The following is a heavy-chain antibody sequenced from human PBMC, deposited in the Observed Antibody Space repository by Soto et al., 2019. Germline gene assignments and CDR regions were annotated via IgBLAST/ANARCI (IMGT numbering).Heavy chain of an antibody. CDR1: GFTFSSYA. CDR2: ISGIGGSR. Sequence: GGSLRLSCAASGFTFSSYAMSWVRQAPGKGLEWLSAISGIGGSRYYADSVKGRFTISRDNSKNTLYLQINSLRAEDTAVYYCAKDGGYCGGDCSDAFDIWGQGTMVTVSS. J-gene: IGHJ3*02. D-gene: IGHD2-21*02. V-gene: IGHV3-23*01. CDR3: AKDGGYCGGDCSDAFDI.